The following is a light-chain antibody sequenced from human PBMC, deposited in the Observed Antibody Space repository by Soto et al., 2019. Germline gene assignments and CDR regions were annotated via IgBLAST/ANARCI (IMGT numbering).Light chain of an antibody. CDR3: QQYNFYPWT. CDR1: HPINSW. J-gene: IGKJ1*01. CDR2: DAS. V-gene: IGKV1-5*01. Sequence: DIQMTQSPSTLSASVGNRVTITCRASHPINSWLAWFQQKPGKAPKLLVYDASGLESGVPSRFSGSGSGTEFTLTLSSLQPDDFATYYCQQYNFYPWTFGQGTKVEIK.